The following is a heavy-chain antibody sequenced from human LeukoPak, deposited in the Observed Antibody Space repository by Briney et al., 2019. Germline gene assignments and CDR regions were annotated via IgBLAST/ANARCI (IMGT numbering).Heavy chain of an antibody. CDR2: ISYDRSDK. CDR3: ATGYSVDMATMPD. D-gene: IGHD5-24*01. Sequence: GGSLRLSCAASGFTFKSYGMHWVRQAPGKGLEWVAAISYDRSDKYYVDSVKGRFTISRDNSKNTLYLQMDSLKSEDTAVYYCATGYSVDMATMPDWGQGTLVTVPS. CDR1: GFTFKSYG. V-gene: IGHV3-30*03. J-gene: IGHJ4*02.